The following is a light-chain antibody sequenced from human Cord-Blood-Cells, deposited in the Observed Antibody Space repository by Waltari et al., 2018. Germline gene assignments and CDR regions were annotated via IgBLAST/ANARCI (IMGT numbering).Light chain of an antibody. Sequence: QSALTQPASVSGSPGQSITISCTGTSSDVGGYNYVSWYQQHPGKAPKLMISDVSKRPSGVSTRFSGSKSGNPASLTISGLQAEDEADYYCSSYTSSSTLYVFGTGTKVTVL. CDR2: DVS. CDR1: SSDVGGYNY. CDR3: SSYTSSSTLYV. J-gene: IGLJ1*01. V-gene: IGLV2-14*01.